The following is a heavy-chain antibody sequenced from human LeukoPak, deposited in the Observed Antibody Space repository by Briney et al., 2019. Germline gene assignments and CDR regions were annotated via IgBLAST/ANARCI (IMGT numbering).Heavy chain of an antibody. Sequence: SETLSLTCTVSGGSITSYYWSWIRQPPGEGLEWIGYIYYSGSTNYNPSLKSRVTISVDTSKNQFSLRLSSVTAADTAVYYCARGIYCSSTSCYDYWGQGTLVTVSS. CDR1: GGSITSYY. V-gene: IGHV4-59*01. D-gene: IGHD2-2*01. J-gene: IGHJ4*02. CDR3: ARGIYCSSTSCYDY. CDR2: IYYSGST.